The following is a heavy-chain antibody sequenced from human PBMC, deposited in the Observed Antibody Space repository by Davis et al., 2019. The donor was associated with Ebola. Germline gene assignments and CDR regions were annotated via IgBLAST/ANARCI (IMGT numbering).Heavy chain of an antibody. CDR3: ARDRGITAGPAAKLSGYYYGMDV. V-gene: IGHV3-7*03. CDR1: GFTFSSYW. J-gene: IGHJ6*02. D-gene: IGHD2-2*01. Sequence: GESLKISCAASGFTFSSYWMSWVRQAPGKGLEWVANIKQDGSEKYYVDSVKGRFTISRDNAKNSLYLQMNSLRAEDTAVYYCARDRGITAGPAAKLSGYYYGMDVWGQGTTVTVSS. CDR2: IKQDGSEK.